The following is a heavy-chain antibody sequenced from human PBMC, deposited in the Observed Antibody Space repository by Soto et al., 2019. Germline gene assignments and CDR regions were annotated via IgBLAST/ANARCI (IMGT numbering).Heavy chain of an antibody. D-gene: IGHD3-22*01. CDR1: GGSLSSSAYS. V-gene: IGHV4-30-2*01. CDR3: ARGGYYYDSSGYYDAFDI. CDR2: IYQSGST. Sequence: SETLSLTCAVSGGSLSSSAYSWSWIRQPPGKGLEWIGFIYQSGSTYYNPSLKSRVTISVDRSKNQFSLKLSSVTAADTAVYYCARGGYYYDSSGYYDAFDIWGQGTMVTVSS. J-gene: IGHJ3*02.